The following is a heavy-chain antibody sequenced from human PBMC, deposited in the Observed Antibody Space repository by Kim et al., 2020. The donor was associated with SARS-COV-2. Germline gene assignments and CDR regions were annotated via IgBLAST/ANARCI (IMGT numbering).Heavy chain of an antibody. V-gene: IGHV4-34*01. D-gene: IGHD6-6*01. Sequence: SETLSLTCAVYGGSFSGYYWSWIRQPPGKGLEWIGEINHSGSTNYNPSLKSRVTISVDTSKNQFSLKLSSVTAADTAVYYCARGGKYSSSSGGYYFDYWGQGTLVTVSS. CDR2: INHSGST. J-gene: IGHJ4*02. CDR3: ARGGKYSSSSGGYYFDY. CDR1: GGSFSGYY.